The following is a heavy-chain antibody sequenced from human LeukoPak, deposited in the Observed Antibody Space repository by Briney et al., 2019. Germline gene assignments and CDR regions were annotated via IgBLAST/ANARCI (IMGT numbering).Heavy chain of an antibody. D-gene: IGHD1-26*01. CDR2: IYTSGST. CDR3: ARESGSYYYYYMDV. J-gene: IGHJ6*03. CDR1: GGSTSSGSYY. Sequence: SETLSLTCTVSGGSTSSGSYYWSWIRQPAGKGLEWIGRIYTSGSTNYNPSLKSRVTISVDTSKNQFSLKLSSVTAADTAVYYCARESGSYYYYYMDVWGKGTTVTVPS. V-gene: IGHV4-61*02.